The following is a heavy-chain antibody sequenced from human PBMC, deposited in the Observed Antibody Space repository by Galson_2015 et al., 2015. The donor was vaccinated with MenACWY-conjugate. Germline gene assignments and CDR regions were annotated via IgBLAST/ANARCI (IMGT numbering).Heavy chain of an antibody. Sequence: CAISGDSVSSNSAAWNWIRQSPSRGLEWLGRTYYRSKWYNDYAVSVKSRITINPDTSKNQFSLQLNSVTPEDTAVYYCARQNIAFRRPPRFGGVIDPWGQGTLVTVSS. D-gene: IGHD3-16*01. CDR3: ARQNIAFRRPPRFGGVIDP. CDR2: TYYRSKWYN. V-gene: IGHV6-1*01. CDR1: GDSVSSNSAA. J-gene: IGHJ5*02.